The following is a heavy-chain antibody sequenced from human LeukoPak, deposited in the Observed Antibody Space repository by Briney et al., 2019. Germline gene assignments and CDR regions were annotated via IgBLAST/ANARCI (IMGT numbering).Heavy chain of an antibody. D-gene: IGHD1-26*01. Sequence: PGRSLRLSCAASGFTFSNAWMSWVRQAPGKGLEWVGRIKSKTDGGTTDYAAPVKGRFTISRDDSKNTLYLQMNSLKTEDTAVYYCTTLIVGATANNYWGQGTLVTVSS. CDR1: GFTFSNAW. CDR2: IKSKTDGGTT. CDR3: TTLIVGATANNY. J-gene: IGHJ4*02. V-gene: IGHV3-15*01.